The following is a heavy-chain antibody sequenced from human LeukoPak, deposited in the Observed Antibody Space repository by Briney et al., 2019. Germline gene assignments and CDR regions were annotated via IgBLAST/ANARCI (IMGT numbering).Heavy chain of an antibody. Sequence: GGSLRLSCAASGFTVSSNYMSWVRQAPGKGLEWVSVIYSGGSTYYADSVKGRFTISRDNSKNTLYLQMNSLRAEDTAVYYCASETYYYGSGSFTKFDYWGQGTLVTVSS. CDR2: IYSGGST. J-gene: IGHJ4*02. CDR1: GFTVSSNY. CDR3: ASETYYYGSGSFTKFDY. V-gene: IGHV3-66*01. D-gene: IGHD3-10*01.